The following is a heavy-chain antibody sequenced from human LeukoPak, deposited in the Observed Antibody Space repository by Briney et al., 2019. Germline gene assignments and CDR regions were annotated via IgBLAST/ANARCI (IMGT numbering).Heavy chain of an antibody. CDR3: ARYLTYDSRFDY. CDR1: GFTFSSYW. CDR2: IKHDGSEK. Sequence: PGGSLRLSCAASGFTFSSYWMTWVRQAPGKGLEWVAHIKHDGSEKYYVDSVKGRLTISRDNAKNSLYLQMNSLRAEDTAVYYCARYLTYDSRFDYWGQGTLVTVSS. V-gene: IGHV3-7*05. D-gene: IGHD3-22*01. J-gene: IGHJ4*02.